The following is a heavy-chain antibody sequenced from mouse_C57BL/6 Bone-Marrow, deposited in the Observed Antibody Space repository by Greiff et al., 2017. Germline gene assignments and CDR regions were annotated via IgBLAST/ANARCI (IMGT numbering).Heavy chain of an antibody. J-gene: IGHJ2*01. CDR3: ARWDDGYYGFDY. V-gene: IGHV1-54*01. D-gene: IGHD2-3*01. CDR2: INPGRGGT. Sequence: VQLQQSGAELVRPGTSVKVSCKASGYAFTNYLIEWVKQRPGQGLEWIGVINPGRGGTNYNEKFKGKATLTADKSSSTAYMQLSSLTSEDSAVYFCARWDDGYYGFDYWGQGTTLTVSS. CDR1: GYAFTNYL.